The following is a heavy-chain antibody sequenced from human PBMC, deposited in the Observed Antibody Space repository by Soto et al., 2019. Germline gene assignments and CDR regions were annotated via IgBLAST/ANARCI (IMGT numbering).Heavy chain of an antibody. CDR1: GFTFSNAW. CDR2: IKSKTDGGTT. Sequence: EVQLVESGGGLVKPGGSLRLSCAASGFTFSNAWMNWVRQAPGKGLEWVGSIKSKTDGGTTDYAAPGKGRFTISRDHSTNTLYLLMNSLKTEDTAVYYCTTETLRDAPDNYYYYYGMDVWGQGTTVTVSS. CDR3: TTETLRDAPDNYYYYYGMDV. J-gene: IGHJ6*02. V-gene: IGHV3-15*07.